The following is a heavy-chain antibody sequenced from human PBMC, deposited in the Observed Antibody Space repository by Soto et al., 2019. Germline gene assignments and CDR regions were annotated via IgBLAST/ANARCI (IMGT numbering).Heavy chain of an antibody. CDR2: MNPNSGNT. D-gene: IGHD3-22*01. J-gene: IGHJ6*02. CDR3: ARDSSGYYAVSGMDV. Sequence: VASVKVSCKASGYTFTSYDINWVRQATGQGLEWMGWMNPNSGNTGYAQKFQGRVTMTRNTSISTAYMELSSLRSEDTAVYYCARDSSGYYAVSGMDVWGQGTTVTVSS. V-gene: IGHV1-8*01. CDR1: GYTFTSYD.